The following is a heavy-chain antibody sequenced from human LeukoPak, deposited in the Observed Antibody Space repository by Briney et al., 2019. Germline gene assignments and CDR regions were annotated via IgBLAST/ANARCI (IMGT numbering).Heavy chain of an antibody. V-gene: IGHV4-34*01. J-gene: IGHJ3*02. CDR3: AKSNGYGLVDI. CDR2: INHSGSA. Sequence: PSETLSLTCAVYGGSFSRYYWTWIRQPPGKGLEWIGEINHSGSANYNPSLKSRVTISLDTSRNQFSLKLNSVTAADTAVYYCAKSNGYGLVDIWGQGTMVTVPS. D-gene: IGHD3-10*01. CDR1: GGSFSRYY.